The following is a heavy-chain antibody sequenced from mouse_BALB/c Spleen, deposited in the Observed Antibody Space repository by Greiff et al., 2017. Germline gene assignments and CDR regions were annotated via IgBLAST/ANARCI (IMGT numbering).Heavy chain of an antibody. CDR1: GYTFTSYT. Sequence: QVQLKQSGAELARPGASVKMSCKASGYTFTSYTMHWVKQRPGQGLEWIGYINPSSGYTNYNQKFKDKATLTADKSSSTAYMQLSSLTSEDSAVYYCARSWDGSYSAMDYWGQGTSVTVSS. V-gene: IGHV1-4*01. D-gene: IGHD2-3*01. J-gene: IGHJ4*01. CDR3: ARSWDGSYSAMDY. CDR2: INPSSGYT.